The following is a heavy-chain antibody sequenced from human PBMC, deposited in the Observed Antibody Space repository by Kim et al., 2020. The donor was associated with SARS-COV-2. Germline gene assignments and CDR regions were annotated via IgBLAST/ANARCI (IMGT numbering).Heavy chain of an antibody. J-gene: IGHJ5*02. CDR1: GGSFSGYY. V-gene: IGHV4-34*01. CDR2: INHSGST. D-gene: IGHD3-10*01. CDR3: ASPMVRGQGRTNWFDP. Sequence: SETLSLTCAVYGGSFSGYYWSWIRQPPGKGLEWIGEINHSGSTNYNPSLKSRVTISVDTSKNQFSLKLSSVTAADTAVYYCASPMVRGQGRTNWFDPWGQGTLVTVSS.